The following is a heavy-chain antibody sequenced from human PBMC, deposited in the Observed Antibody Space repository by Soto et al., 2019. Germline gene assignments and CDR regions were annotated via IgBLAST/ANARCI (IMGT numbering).Heavy chain of an antibody. D-gene: IGHD2-2*02. CDR2: INSDGSST. Sequence: GGSLRLSCAASGFTFSSYWMHWVRQAPGKGLVWVSRINSDGSSTSYADSVKGRFTISRDNAKNTLYLQMNSLRAEDTAVYYCARTPPYCSSTSCYSHYYGMDVWGQGTTVTVSS. CDR1: GFTFSSYW. CDR3: ARTPPYCSSTSCYSHYYGMDV. V-gene: IGHV3-74*01. J-gene: IGHJ6*02.